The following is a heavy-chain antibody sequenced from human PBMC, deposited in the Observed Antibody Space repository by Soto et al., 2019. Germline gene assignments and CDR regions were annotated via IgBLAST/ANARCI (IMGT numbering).Heavy chain of an antibody. Sequence: SETLSLTCAVYGGSFSGYYWSWIRQPPGKGLEWIGEINHSGSTNYSPSLKSRVTMSVDTSKSQFSLKLSSVTAADTAVYYCARGDFLSVDYWSQGTLVTVSS. D-gene: IGHD3-3*01. CDR3: ARGDFLSVDY. CDR2: INHSGST. CDR1: GGSFSGYY. J-gene: IGHJ4*02. V-gene: IGHV4-34*01.